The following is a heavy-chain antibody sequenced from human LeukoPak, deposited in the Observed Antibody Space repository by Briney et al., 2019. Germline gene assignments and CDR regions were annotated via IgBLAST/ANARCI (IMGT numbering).Heavy chain of an antibody. CDR1: GYSISSGYY. CDR2: IYHSGST. CDR3: ATSGRGDYYDSSGD. J-gene: IGHJ1*01. V-gene: IGHV4-38-2*02. Sequence: PSETLSLTCTVSGYSISSGYYWGWIRQPPGKGLEWIGSIYHSGSTYYNPSLKSRVTISVDTSKNQFSLKLSSVTAADTAVYYCATSGRGDYYDSSGDWGQGTLVTVSS. D-gene: IGHD3-22*01.